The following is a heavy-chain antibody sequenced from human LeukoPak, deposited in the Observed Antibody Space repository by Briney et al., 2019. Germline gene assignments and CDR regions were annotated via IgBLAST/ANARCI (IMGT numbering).Heavy chain of an antibody. J-gene: IGHJ4*02. V-gene: IGHV3-74*01. CDR2: ISSDGSGT. Sequence: QPGGSLRLSCAASGFTFSSYWMHWVRQAPGKGLVWVSRISSDGSGTSYADSVKGRFTISRDNAKNTLYLQMNSLRAEDTGVYYCARANHPTYYDSSGYYQDYWGQGTLVTVSS. D-gene: IGHD3-22*01. CDR3: ARANHPTYYDSSGYYQDY. CDR1: GFTFSSYW.